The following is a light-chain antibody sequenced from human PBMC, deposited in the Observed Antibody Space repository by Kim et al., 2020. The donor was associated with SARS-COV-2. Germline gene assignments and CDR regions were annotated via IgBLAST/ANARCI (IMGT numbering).Light chain of an antibody. CDR1: HHINTF. CDR2: AAS. J-gene: IGKJ2*01. CDR3: QQTYDSYT. Sequence: LSASVGDRFTITCRASHHINTFLNLYPHRPGKAPKLLIYAASTLESGVPSRFSGGGSGTDFTLTISSLQPEDLGTYYCQQTYDSYTFGQGTKLEI. V-gene: IGKV1-39*01.